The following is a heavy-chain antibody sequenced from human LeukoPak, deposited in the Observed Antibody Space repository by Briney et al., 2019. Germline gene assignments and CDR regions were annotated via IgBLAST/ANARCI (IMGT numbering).Heavy chain of an antibody. J-gene: IGHJ5*02. Sequence: GGSLRLSCAASGFTFSSYAMSWVRQAPGKGLEWVSAISVSGGSTLYADSVKGRFTISRDNSKNTLYLQMNRLTREDTAVYYCAKLGGERQIDPWGQGTLVTVSS. CDR3: AKLGGERQIDP. D-gene: IGHD1-1*01. V-gene: IGHV3-23*01. CDR2: ISVSGGST. CDR1: GFTFSSYA.